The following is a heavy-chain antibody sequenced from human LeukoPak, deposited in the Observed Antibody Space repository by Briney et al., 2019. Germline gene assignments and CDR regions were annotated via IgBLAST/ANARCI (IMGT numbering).Heavy chain of an antibody. D-gene: IGHD6-19*01. V-gene: IGHV3-21*01. CDR1: GFTFSSSS. Sequence: NPGGSLRLSCAASGFTFSSSSMNWVRQAPGKGLEWVSFIRSSSSYIYYADSVKGRFTISRDNAKNSLYLQMNSLRAEDTAVYYCARPGIAVAGEFFDYWGQGTLVTVSS. CDR3: ARPGIAVAGEFFDY. CDR2: IRSSSSYI. J-gene: IGHJ4*02.